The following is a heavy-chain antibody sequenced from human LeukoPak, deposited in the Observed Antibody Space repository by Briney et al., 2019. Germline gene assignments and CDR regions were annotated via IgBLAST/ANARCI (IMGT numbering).Heavy chain of an antibody. Sequence: ASVKVSCKASGCTFTSYDINWVRQATGQGLEWMGWMNPNSGNSGYAQKFQGRVTMTRNTSIRTAYMELSSLRSEDTAVYYCARFDLWSGYWMDVWGKGTTVTVSS. V-gene: IGHV1-8*01. J-gene: IGHJ6*04. CDR1: GCTFTSYD. CDR3: ARFDLWSGYWMDV. D-gene: IGHD3-3*01. CDR2: MNPNSGNS.